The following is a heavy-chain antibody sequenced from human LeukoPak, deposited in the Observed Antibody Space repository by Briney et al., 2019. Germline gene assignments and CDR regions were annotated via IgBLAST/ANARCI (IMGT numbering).Heavy chain of an antibody. CDR3: AKESFSSGWYFFDY. CDR2: ISGSGGST. V-gene: IGHV3-23*01. Sequence: PGGSQRLFCAASGFTFSSYGMSWVRQAPGKGLEWVSAISGSGGSTYYAHSVKGRFTISRDNSKNTLYLQMDSLRAGDTAVYFFAKESFSSGWYFFDYLGQATLVTVSS. J-gene: IGHJ4*02. CDR1: GFTFSSYG. D-gene: IGHD6-19*01.